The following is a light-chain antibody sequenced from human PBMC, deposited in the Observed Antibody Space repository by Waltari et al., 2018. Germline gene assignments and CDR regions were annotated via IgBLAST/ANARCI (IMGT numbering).Light chain of an antibody. CDR1: RSVLYSSNNKNY. CDR2: WAS. V-gene: IGKV4-1*01. Sequence: DLVMTQSPDSLAVSLGERATINCKSSRSVLYSSNNKNYLAWYQRKPGQPPKLLIYWASTRESGVPDRFSGSGSGTDFTLTISSLQAEDVAVYYCQQYYSTPLTFGGGTKVEIK. J-gene: IGKJ4*01. CDR3: QQYYSTPLT.